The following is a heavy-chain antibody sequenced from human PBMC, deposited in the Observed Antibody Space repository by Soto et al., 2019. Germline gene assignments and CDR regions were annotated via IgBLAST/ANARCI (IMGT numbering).Heavy chain of an antibody. Sequence: QLQLQESGSGLVKPSQTLSLTCAVSGGSISSGGYSWSWIRQPPGKGLEWIGYIYHSGSTYYNPSLKSRVTISVDRSKNQFSLKLSSVTAADTAVYYCARVGYYDSSGHPLGFDYWGQGTLVTVSS. D-gene: IGHD3-22*01. J-gene: IGHJ4*02. V-gene: IGHV4-30-2*01. CDR3: ARVGYYDSSGHPLGFDY. CDR2: IYHSGST. CDR1: GGSISSGGYS.